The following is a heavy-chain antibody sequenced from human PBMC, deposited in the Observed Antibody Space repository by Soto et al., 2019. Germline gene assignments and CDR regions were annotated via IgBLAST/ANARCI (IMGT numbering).Heavy chain of an antibody. Sequence: GGSLRLSCAASGFTFDDYDMHWVRQAPGKGLEWVSGISWNSGSIGYADSVKGRFTISKDNAKNSLYLQMKKLRAEDAALYYCAKANRNEESHRGQLDAFDIWGQGTMVTVSS. CDR2: ISWNSGSI. CDR3: AKANRNEESHRGQLDAFDI. V-gene: IGHV3-9*01. CDR1: GFTFDDYD. D-gene: IGHD1-1*01. J-gene: IGHJ3*02.